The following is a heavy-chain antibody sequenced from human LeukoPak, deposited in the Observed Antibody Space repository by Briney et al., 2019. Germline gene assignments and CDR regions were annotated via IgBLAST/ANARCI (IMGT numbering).Heavy chain of an antibody. D-gene: IGHD6-25*01. Sequence: PSETLSLTCTDSGGSISNYYWSWIRHPPGKRLEWIGYIYYSGSTNYNPSLKSRVTMSVDTSKNQFSLKLRSVTAADTAVYYCARHVVAAAAHQYSFDYWGQGTLVTVSS. CDR3: ARHVVAAAAHQYSFDY. J-gene: IGHJ4*02. CDR2: IYYSGST. V-gene: IGHV4-59*08. CDR1: GGSISNYY.